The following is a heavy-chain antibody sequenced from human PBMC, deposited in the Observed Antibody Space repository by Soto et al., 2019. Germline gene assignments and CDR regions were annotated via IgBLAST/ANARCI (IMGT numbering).Heavy chain of an antibody. CDR2: INTNTGNP. CDR1: GYTFTSYA. V-gene: IGHV7-4-1*01. CDR3: ARNRITMVRGVIAWFYP. J-gene: IGHJ5*02. D-gene: IGHD3-10*01. Sequence: ASVKVSCKASGYTFTSYAMNWVRQAPGQGLEWMGWINTNTGNPTYAQGFTGRFVFSLDTSVSTAYLQICSLKAEDTAVYYCARNRITMVRGVIAWFYPWGQGTLVTVSS.